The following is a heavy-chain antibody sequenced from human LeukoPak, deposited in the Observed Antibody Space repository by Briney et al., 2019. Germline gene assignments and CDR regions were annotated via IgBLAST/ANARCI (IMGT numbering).Heavy chain of an antibody. J-gene: IGHJ4*02. Sequence: SETLSLTCTVSGGSISSYYWSWIRQPPGKGLEWIGYFYTSGSTNYNPSLKSRVTISVDTSKNQFSLKLSSVTAADTAVYYCARRDWRGYFDYWGQGTLVTVSS. CDR2: FYTSGST. V-gene: IGHV4-4*09. CDR1: GGSISSYY. CDR3: ARRDWRGYFDY. D-gene: IGHD3-3*01.